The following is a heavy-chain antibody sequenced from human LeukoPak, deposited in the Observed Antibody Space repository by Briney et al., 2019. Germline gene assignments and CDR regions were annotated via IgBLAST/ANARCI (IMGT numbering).Heavy chain of an antibody. V-gene: IGHV1-2*02. CDR3: ARCYYDSSGYYSRPQFYYFDY. CDR1: GYTFTGYY. J-gene: IGHJ4*02. D-gene: IGHD3-22*01. Sequence: GASVKVSCKASGYTFTGYYMHWVRQAPGQGLEWMGWINPNSGGTNYAQKFQGRVTMTRDTSISTAYMELSRLRSDDTAVYYCARCYYDSSGYYSRPQFYYFDYWGQGTLVTVSS. CDR2: INPNSGGT.